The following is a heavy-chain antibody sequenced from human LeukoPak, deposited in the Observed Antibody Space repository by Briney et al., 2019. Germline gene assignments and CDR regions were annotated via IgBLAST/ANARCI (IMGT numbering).Heavy chain of an antibody. Sequence: ASVKVSCKVSGYTLTELSMHWVRQAPGKGLEWMGGFDPEDGETIYAQKFQGRVTMTEDTSTDTAYMELSSLRSEDTAVYYCARDESYYDSSGYYYLLYNFDYWGQGTLVTVSS. CDR2: FDPEDGET. J-gene: IGHJ4*02. CDR1: GYTLTELS. CDR3: ARDESYYDSSGYYYLLYNFDY. V-gene: IGHV1-24*01. D-gene: IGHD3-22*01.